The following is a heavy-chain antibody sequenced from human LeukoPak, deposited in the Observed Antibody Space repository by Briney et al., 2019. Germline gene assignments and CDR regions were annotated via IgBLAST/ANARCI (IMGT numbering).Heavy chain of an antibody. Sequence: GGSLRLFCAASGFTLSSYAMSWVRQAPGKGLDWVSYISSSSSYIYYADSLKGRFTTSRDNAKNSLYLQLNSLRGEDTAVYYCARVAACADGVCSDFDYWGQGTLVTVSS. CDR3: ARVAACADGVCSDFDY. V-gene: IGHV3-21*01. D-gene: IGHD2-8*01. J-gene: IGHJ4*02. CDR2: ISSSSSYI. CDR1: GFTLSSYA.